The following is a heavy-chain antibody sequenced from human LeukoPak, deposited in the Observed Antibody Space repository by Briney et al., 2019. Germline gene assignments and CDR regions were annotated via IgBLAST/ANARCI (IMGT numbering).Heavy chain of an antibody. D-gene: IGHD2-2*02. CDR3: AREAYCSSTTCYTYFDY. V-gene: IGHV4-61*02. Sequence: SETLSLTCTVSGDSISSGSYYWSWIRQPAGKGLEWIGRIYTSGSTNYTPSLKSRVTISVDMSKNQFSLKLSSVTATDTAVYYCAREAYCSSTTCYTYFDYWGQGTLVTVSS. CDR2: IYTSGST. CDR1: GDSISSGSYY. J-gene: IGHJ4*02.